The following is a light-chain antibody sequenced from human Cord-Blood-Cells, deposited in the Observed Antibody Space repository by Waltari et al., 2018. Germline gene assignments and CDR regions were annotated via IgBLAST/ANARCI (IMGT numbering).Light chain of an antibody. CDR1: SSDVGGYNY. CDR2: EVS. CDR3: SSYAGSNNFVV. V-gene: IGLV2-8*01. J-gene: IGLJ2*01. Sequence: QSALNQPPSASGSPGQSVTISCTGTSSDVGGYNYVSWYQQHPGKAPKLMSYEVSKRPSGVPDRFSGSKSGNTASLTVSGLQAEDEADYYCSSYAGSNNFVVFGGGTKLTVL.